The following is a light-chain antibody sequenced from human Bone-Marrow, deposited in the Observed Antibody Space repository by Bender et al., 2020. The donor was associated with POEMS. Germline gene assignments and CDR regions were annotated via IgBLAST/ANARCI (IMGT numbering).Light chain of an antibody. CDR2: EVS. CDR3: CSYGGSSTWV. J-gene: IGLJ3*02. CDR1: SSDVGTYNL. Sequence: QSALTQPASVSGSPGQSITISCTGTSSDVGTYNLVSWYLQHPGKAPKLMLYEVSKRPSGVSNRFGGSKSGNTASLTISGLQAEDEGDYYCCSYGGSSTWVFGGGTKVTVL. V-gene: IGLV2-23*02.